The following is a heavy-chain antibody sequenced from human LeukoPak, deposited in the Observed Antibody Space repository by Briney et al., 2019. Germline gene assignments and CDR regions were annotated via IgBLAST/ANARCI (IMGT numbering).Heavy chain of an antibody. CDR2: ISSSSSTI. V-gene: IGHV3-48*01. D-gene: IGHD4-17*01. CDR1: GFTFSSYS. J-gene: IGHJ4*02. CDR3: ARDPLPSYGYFDY. Sequence: GGSLRLSCAASGFTFSSYSMNWVRQAPGKGLEWVSYISSSSSTIYYADSVKGRFTISRDNAKSSLYLQMNSLRAEDTAVYYCARDPLPSYGYFDYWGQGTLVTVSS.